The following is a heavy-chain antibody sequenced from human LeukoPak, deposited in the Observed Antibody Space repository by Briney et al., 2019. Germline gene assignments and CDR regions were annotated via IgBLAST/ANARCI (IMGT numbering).Heavy chain of an antibody. J-gene: IGHJ6*03. D-gene: IGHD3-9*01. V-gene: IGHV1-18*01. Sequence: ASVKVSCKASGYTFTSYGISWVRQAPGQGLEWMGWISAYNGNTNYAQKLQGRATMTTDTSTSTAYMELRSLRSDDTAVYYCARDGAYYDILTGYYYYYMDVWGKGTTVTVSS. CDR1: GYTFTSYG. CDR2: ISAYNGNT. CDR3: ARDGAYYDILTGYYYYYMDV.